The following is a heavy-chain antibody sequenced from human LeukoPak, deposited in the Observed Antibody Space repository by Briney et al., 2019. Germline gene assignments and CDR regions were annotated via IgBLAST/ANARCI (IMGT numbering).Heavy chain of an antibody. J-gene: IGHJ4*02. CDR3: ARGLGATYFDS. V-gene: IGHV3-74*01. CDR2: INSDGSST. Sequence: GGSLRLSCAASGFTFRSYWMHWVRQAPGKGLVWVSRINSDGSSTTYADFVKGRFTISRDNAKNTLYLQMNSLRAEDTAVYYCARGLGATYFDSWGQGTLVTVS. D-gene: IGHD1-26*01. CDR1: GFTFRSYW.